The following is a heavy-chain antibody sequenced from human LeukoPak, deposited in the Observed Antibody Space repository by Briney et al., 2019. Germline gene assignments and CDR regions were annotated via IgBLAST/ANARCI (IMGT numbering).Heavy chain of an antibody. D-gene: IGHD3-10*01. Sequence: PGGSLRLSCSASGFTFSSYAMHWVRQAPGKGLEYVSAISSIGGSTYYADSVKGRFTISRDNSKNTLYLQMSSLRAEDTAVYYCVKDVSLYYYGSGSYYFDYWGQGTLVTVSS. CDR3: VKDVSLYYYGSGSYYFDY. J-gene: IGHJ4*02. CDR2: ISSIGGST. V-gene: IGHV3-64D*09. CDR1: GFTFSSYA.